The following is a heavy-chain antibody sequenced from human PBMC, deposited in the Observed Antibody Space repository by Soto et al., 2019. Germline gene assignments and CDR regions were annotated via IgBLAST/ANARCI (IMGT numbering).Heavy chain of an antibody. D-gene: IGHD5-12*01. V-gene: IGHV1-18*01. CDR3: AVAPLWAEYFHH. Sequence: QVQLVQSGAEVKKPGASVKVSCRASGYTFTSYGITWVRQAPGEGLEWMGWISPYNGNTNYAQKLQGRVTMTTETSTSTGFMELRSLRSDDTAVYYSAVAPLWAEYFHHWGQGTLVTVSS. CDR1: GYTFTSYG. J-gene: IGHJ1*01. CDR2: ISPYNGNT.